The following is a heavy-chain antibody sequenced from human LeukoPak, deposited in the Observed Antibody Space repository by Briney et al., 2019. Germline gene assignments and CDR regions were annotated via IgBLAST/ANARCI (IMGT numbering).Heavy chain of an antibody. CDR2: ISSSSSSK. V-gene: IGHV3-48*04. J-gene: IGHJ5*02. Sequence: GGSLRLSCAASGFTFSSYSMNWVRQAPGKGLEWVSYISSSSSSKHYADSVKGRFTISRDNAKNSLYLQMNSLRAEDTALYYCARDGGGDWFDPWGQGTLVTVSS. CDR1: GFTFSSYS. D-gene: IGHD2-15*01. CDR3: ARDGGGDWFDP.